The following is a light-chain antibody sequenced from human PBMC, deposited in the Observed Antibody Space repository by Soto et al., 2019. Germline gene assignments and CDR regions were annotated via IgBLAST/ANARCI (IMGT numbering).Light chain of an antibody. CDR2: GAS. CDR3: QQTYTARPWT. J-gene: IGKJ1*01. CDR1: QSINTF. V-gene: IGKV1-39*01. Sequence: DIQVTQSPSSLSASVGDRVTITCRASQSINTFLNWYQQRPGKAPNLLIYGASNLQSGVPSRFGGSGSGTDCTLTISSLQPEDFATYYCQQTYTARPWTFGRGTKVEIK.